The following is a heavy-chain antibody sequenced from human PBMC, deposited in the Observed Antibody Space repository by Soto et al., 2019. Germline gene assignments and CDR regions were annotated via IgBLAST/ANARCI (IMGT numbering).Heavy chain of an antibody. Sequence: ASVKVSCKASGYTFTGYYMHWVRQAPGQGLEWMGWINPNSGGTNYAQKFQGRVTMTRDTSISTAYMELSRLRSDDTAVYYCARERVAASRRTRSNWFDPWGQGTLVTVSS. D-gene: IGHD6-13*01. CDR3: ARERVAASRRTRSNWFDP. CDR2: INPNSGGT. J-gene: IGHJ5*02. CDR1: GYTFTGYY. V-gene: IGHV1-2*02.